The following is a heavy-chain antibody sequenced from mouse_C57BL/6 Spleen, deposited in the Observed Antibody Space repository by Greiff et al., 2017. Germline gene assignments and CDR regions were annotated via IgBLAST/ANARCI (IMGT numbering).Heavy chain of an antibody. V-gene: IGHV5-9*01. Sequence: DVMLVESGGGLVKPGGSLKLSCAASGFTFSSYSMSWVRQTPGKRLEWVATISGGGGNTYYTDNVKGRDTISRDNATNTLYLQRSSLRSEDTALYYCARLGGSLAGFAYWGQGTMVTVSA. CDR3: ARLGGSLAGFAY. CDR1: GFTFSSYS. J-gene: IGHJ3*01. CDR2: ISGGGGNT. D-gene: IGHD1-1*02.